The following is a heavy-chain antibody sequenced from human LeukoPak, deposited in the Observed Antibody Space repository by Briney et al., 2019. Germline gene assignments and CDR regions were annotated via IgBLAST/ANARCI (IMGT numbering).Heavy chain of an antibody. CDR3: AREQYSGYDDY. V-gene: IGHV3-7*01. CDR1: GFSFSTYW. CDR2: IKQDGCEK. Sequence: GGSLRLSCAASGFSFSTYWMSWVRQAPGKGLEWVANIKQDGCEKYYVDSVKGRFTISRDNAKNSLYLQMNSLRAEDTAVYYCAREQYSGYDDYWGQGTLVTVSS. J-gene: IGHJ4*02. D-gene: IGHD5-12*01.